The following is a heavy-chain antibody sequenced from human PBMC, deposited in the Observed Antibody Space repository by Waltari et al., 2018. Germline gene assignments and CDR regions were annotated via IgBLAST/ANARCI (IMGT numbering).Heavy chain of an antibody. J-gene: IGHJ4*02. CDR3: AKRGGTGPVAVGGIHCDY. CDR1: GFPSCTYA. CDR2: ISSSGGNT. V-gene: IGHV3-23*01. D-gene: IGHD1-26*01. Sequence: EVQLLESGGGLVQPGGSLGLSWAASGFPSCTYALSWARQAPGKGVEWVSSISSSGGNTYYADAVKGRFTISRDNSKSTLYLEVNSLRVEDTATYYCAKRGGTGPVAVGGIHCDYWGQGTLVTVSS.